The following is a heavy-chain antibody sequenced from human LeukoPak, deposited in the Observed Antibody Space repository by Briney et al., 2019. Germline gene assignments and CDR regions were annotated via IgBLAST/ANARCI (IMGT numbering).Heavy chain of an antibody. CDR2: IRYDGSNK. CDR1: GFTFSSYG. Sequence: GGSLRLSCAASGFTFSSYGMHWVRQAPGKGLEWVAFIRYDGSNKYYADSVKGRFTISRDNSKNTPYLQMNSLRAEDTAVYYCANMNIVVVPAATPNYWGQGTLVTVSS. V-gene: IGHV3-30*02. J-gene: IGHJ4*02. CDR3: ANMNIVVVPAATPNY. D-gene: IGHD2-2*01.